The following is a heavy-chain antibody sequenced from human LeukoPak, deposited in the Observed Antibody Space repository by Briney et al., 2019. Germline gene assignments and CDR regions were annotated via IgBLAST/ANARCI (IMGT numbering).Heavy chain of an antibody. Sequence: GESLKISCKGSGYSFTSYWIGWVRQMPGKGLEWMGIIYPGDSDTSYSPSFQGQVTISADKSVSTAYLQWSSLKASDTAMYYCARLEHAARGYNWFDPWGQGTLVTVSS. V-gene: IGHV5-51*01. CDR3: ARLEHAARGYNWFDP. CDR1: GYSFTSYW. CDR2: IYPGDSDT. D-gene: IGHD1-26*01. J-gene: IGHJ5*02.